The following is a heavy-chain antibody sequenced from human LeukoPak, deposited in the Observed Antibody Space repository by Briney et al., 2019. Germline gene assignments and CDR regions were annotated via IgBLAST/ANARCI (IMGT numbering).Heavy chain of an antibody. CDR2: IYPSGTT. Sequence: SETLSLTCTVSGGSISSSSYYWGWIRQPPGKGLEWIGNIYPSGTTYYNPSLKTRVTISVDTSKNQFSLKLSSVTAADTAVYFCAGAYSSSWYFNWFDPWGQGTLVTVSS. J-gene: IGHJ5*02. D-gene: IGHD6-13*01. CDR1: GGSISSSSYY. V-gene: IGHV4-39*07. CDR3: AGAYSSSWYFNWFDP.